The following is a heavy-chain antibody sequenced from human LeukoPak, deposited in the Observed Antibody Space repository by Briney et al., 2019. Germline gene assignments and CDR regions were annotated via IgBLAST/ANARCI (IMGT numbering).Heavy chain of an antibody. CDR1: GGSFSGNY. Sequence: SETLSLTCAVYGGSFSGNYWSWIRQPPGKGLEWIGEINHSGSTNYNPSLKSRVTISVDTSKNQFSLKLSSVTAADTAVYYCARSVRRSSSSQNGGWGQGTLVTVSS. CDR2: INHSGST. CDR3: ARSVRRSSSSQNGG. V-gene: IGHV4-34*01. D-gene: IGHD6-6*01. J-gene: IGHJ4*02.